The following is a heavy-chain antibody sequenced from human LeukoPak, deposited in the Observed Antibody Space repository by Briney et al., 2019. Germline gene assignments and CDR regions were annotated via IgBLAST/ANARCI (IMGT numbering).Heavy chain of an antibody. CDR1: GGSISSSSYY. CDR2: IYYSGST. D-gene: IGHD3-3*01. Sequence: SETLSLTCTVSGGSISSSSYYWGWIRQPPGKGLEWIGSIYYSGSTYYNPSLKSRVTISVDTSKNQFSLKLSSVTAADTAVYYCARVITTYYYYYMDVWGKGTTVTISS. CDR3: ARVITTYYYYYMDV. V-gene: IGHV4-39*07. J-gene: IGHJ6*03.